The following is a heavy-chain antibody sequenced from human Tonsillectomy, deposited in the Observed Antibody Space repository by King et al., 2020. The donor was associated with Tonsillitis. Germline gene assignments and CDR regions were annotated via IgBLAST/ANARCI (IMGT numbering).Heavy chain of an antibody. J-gene: IGHJ4*02. CDR3: AXXKVVVVXATRXFVXX. Sequence: VQLVESGGGLVKPGGSLRLSCAVSGFTFSTYSMDWVRQAPGXGLEWVSSXSSSSDYIYYADXVRGRFTXSRDNAKNSLYLQMNSLRAEDTAVYYCAXXKVVVVXATRXFVXXWGQXXXVTVSS. V-gene: IGHV3-21*01. D-gene: IGHD2-15*01. CDR2: XSSSSDYI. CDR1: GFTFSTYS.